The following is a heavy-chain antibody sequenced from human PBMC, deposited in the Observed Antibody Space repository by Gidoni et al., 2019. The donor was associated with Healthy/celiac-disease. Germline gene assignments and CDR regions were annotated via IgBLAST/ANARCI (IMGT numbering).Heavy chain of an antibody. CDR2: IVVGSRNT. V-gene: IGHV1-58*02. J-gene: IGHJ4*02. Sequence: QEKRVQSGAEGKEPGTSGQGACRAAGVSFTRSAMQWVRQARGQRLEWIGWIVVGSRNTNYAQKFQERVTLTSDLSTSTAYMELSSLSSEDTALYYCAAADYYSDSSGSSYFDYWGQRTLVTVSP. D-gene: IGHD3-22*01. CDR3: AAADYYSDSSGSSYFDY. CDR1: GVSFTRSA.